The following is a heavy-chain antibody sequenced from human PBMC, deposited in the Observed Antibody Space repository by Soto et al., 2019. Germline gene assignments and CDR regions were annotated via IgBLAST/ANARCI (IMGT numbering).Heavy chain of an antibody. D-gene: IGHD6-19*01. CDR3: ARVAVAGLPPPAFDY. CDR1: GYTFTSYY. Sequence: ASVKVSCKASGYTFTSYYMHWVRHAPGQGLEWMGIINPSGGSTSYAQKFQGRVTMTRDTSTSTVYMELSSLRSEDTAVYYCARVAVAGLPPPAFDYWGQGTLVTVSS. J-gene: IGHJ4*02. CDR2: INPSGGST. V-gene: IGHV1-46*01.